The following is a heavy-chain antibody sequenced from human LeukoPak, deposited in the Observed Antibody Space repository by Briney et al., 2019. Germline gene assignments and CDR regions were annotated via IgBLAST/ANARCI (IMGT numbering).Heavy chain of an antibody. CDR2: MNPNSGNT. D-gene: IGHD6-19*01. CDR1: GYTFTSYD. V-gene: IGHV1-8*02. Sequence: GASVKVSCKASGYTFTSYDINWVRQATGQGLEWMGWMNPNSGNTGYAQKFQGRVTMTRNTSISTAYMELSSLRSEDTAVYYCARVLDVPALAVADYYGMDVWGQGTTVTVSS. J-gene: IGHJ6*02. CDR3: ARVLDVPALAVADYYGMDV.